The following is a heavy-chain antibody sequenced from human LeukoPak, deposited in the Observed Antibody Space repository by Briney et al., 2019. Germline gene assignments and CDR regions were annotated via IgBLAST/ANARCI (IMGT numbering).Heavy chain of an antibody. CDR3: ARVRASSSWDGAFDI. J-gene: IGHJ3*02. Sequence: GGSLRLPCAASGFTFSNYWMTWVRQAPGKGLEWVANIKEDGSEKFYVDSVKGRFTISRDNAKNSLYLQMNSLRAEDTAVYYCARVRASSSWDGAFDIWGQGTMVTVSS. CDR2: IKEDGSEK. D-gene: IGHD6-13*01. V-gene: IGHV3-7*04. CDR1: GFTFSNYW.